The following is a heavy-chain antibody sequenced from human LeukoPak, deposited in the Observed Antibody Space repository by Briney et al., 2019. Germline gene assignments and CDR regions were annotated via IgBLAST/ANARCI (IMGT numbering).Heavy chain of an antibody. CDR3: ARGGSGSYYKSRFDY. D-gene: IGHD3-10*01. CDR2: IKQDGSEK. J-gene: IGHJ4*02. CDR1: GFTFSGYW. Sequence: PGGSLRLSCAASGFTFSGYWMSWVRQAPGKGLEWVANIKQDGSEKYYVDSVKGRFTISRDNAKNSVYLQMNSLRAEDTAVYYCARGGSGSYYKSRFDYWGQGTLVTVSS. V-gene: IGHV3-7*01.